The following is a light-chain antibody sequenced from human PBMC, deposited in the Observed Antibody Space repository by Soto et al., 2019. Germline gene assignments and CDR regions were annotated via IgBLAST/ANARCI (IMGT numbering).Light chain of an antibody. J-gene: IGLJ3*02. Sequence: QLVLTQPPSVSGAPGQRVTISCNGSRSNIGAGYDVHWYQQLPGTAPKLLIYGTNNRPSGVPDRFSGSKSGMSASLAITGLQAADEANYYCQSYDNSLSGSRVFGGGTKVTVL. V-gene: IGLV1-40*01. CDR3: QSYDNSLSGSRV. CDR1: RSNIGAGYD. CDR2: GTN.